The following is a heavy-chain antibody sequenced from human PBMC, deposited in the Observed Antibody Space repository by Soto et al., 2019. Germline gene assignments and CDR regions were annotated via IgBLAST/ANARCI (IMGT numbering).Heavy chain of an antibody. CDR3: ARSLAGTSENWFDP. CDR2: FFITGGT. CDR1: GSLTSVTNYY. V-gene: IGHV4-4*07. J-gene: IGHJ5*02. D-gene: IGHD1-1*01. Sequence: SETLSLTCSASGSLTSVTNYYWAWIRQPAGKGLEWIGRFFITGGTKVNPSLRSRATMSLDASKNHFSLRLTSVTAADTAIYYCARSLAGTSENWFDPWGQGILVTVSS.